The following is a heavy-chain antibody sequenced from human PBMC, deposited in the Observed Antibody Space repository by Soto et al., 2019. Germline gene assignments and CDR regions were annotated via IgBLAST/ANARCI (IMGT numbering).Heavy chain of an antibody. V-gene: IGHV4-39*02. D-gene: IGHD2-15*01. CDR2: VHYTAST. Sequence: PSETLSLTCTVSEGSINWSPDYWGWLRQPPGKEPQWIASVHYTASTYYNPSLKSRVTISVDTSKNQFSLNLRSATAADTAIYYWGRATPGYPGRAFHIWGQGKMVTVS. J-gene: IGHJ3*02. CDR3: GRATPGYPGRAFHI. CDR1: EGSINWSPDY.